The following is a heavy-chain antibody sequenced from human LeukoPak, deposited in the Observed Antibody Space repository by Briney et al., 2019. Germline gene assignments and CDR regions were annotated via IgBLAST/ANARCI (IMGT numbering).Heavy chain of an antibody. CDR3: AREYSSGWHYYYYYGMDV. CDR2: INPSGGST. J-gene: IGHJ6*02. V-gene: IGHV1-46*01. D-gene: IGHD6-19*01. CDR1: GHTFTSYY. Sequence: GASVKVSCKASGHTFTSYYMHWVRQAPGQGLEWMGIINPSGGSTSYAQKFQGRVTMTRDTSASTVYMELSSLRSEDTAVYYCAREYSSGWHYYYYYGMDVWGQGTTVTVSS.